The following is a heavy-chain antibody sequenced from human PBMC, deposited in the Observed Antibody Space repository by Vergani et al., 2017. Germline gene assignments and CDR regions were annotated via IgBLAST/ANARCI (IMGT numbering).Heavy chain of an antibody. CDR2: IIPIFGTA. CDR3: AREGYGSGRATPGDFDI. D-gene: IGHD3-10*01. J-gene: IGHJ3*02. CDR1: GGTFSSYA. V-gene: IGHV1-69*06. Sequence: QVQLVQSGAEVKKPGSSVKVSCKASGGTFSSYAISWVRQAPGQGLEWMGGIIPIFGTANYAQKFQGRVTITADKSTSTAYMELSSLRSEDTAVYYCAREGYGSGRATPGDFDIWGQGTMVTVSS.